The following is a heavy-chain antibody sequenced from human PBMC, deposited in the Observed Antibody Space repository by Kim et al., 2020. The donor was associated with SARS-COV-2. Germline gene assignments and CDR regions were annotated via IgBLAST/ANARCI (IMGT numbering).Heavy chain of an antibody. Sequence: GGSLRLSCAASGFTFSSYAMSWVRQAPGKGLEWVSAISGSGGSTYYADSVKGRFTISRDNSKNTLYLQMNSLRAEDTAVYYCARKFPYCSGGSCYTGNFFYYWGQGTLVTVSS. CDR3: ARKFPYCSGGSCYTGNFFYY. J-gene: IGHJ4*02. CDR1: GFTFSSYA. D-gene: IGHD2-15*01. CDR2: ISGSGGST. V-gene: IGHV3-23*01.